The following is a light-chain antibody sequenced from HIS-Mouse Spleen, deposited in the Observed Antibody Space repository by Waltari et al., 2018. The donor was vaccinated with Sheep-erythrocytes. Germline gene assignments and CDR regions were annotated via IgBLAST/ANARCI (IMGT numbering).Light chain of an antibody. CDR1: QGISNY. CDR3: QQYNSYSPLT. CDR2: KAS. J-gene: IGKJ4*01. Sequence: DIQMTQSPSTMSASVGDRVTITCRASQGISNYLAWFQQKPGKVPKRLIYKASSLESGVPSRFSGSGSGTEFTLTISSLQPDDFATYYCQQYNSYSPLTFGGGTKVEIK. V-gene: IGKV1-17*03.